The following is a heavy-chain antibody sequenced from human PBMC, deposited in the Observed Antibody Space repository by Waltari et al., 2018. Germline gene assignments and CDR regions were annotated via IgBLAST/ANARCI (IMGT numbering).Heavy chain of an antibody. Sequence: QVQLQESGPGLVKPSETLSLTCTVSGGSISSYYWSWIRQPAGKGLEWLGRIYTSGSTNYNPSLKSRVTMSVDTSKNQFSLKLSSVTAADTAVYYCARDIRAGTVRYFDLWGRGTLVTVSS. CDR3: ARDIRAGTVRYFDL. CDR1: GGSISSYY. CDR2: IYTSGST. V-gene: IGHV4-4*07. J-gene: IGHJ2*01. D-gene: IGHD6-19*01.